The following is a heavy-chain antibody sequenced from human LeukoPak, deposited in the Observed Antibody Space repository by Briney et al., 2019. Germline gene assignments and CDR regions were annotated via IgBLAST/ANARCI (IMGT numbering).Heavy chain of an antibody. CDR1: GGSISSYY. CDR3: ARYWSGPITGSFDY. D-gene: IGHD3-3*01. Sequence: SETLSLTCTVSGGSISSYYWSWIRQPPGKGLEWIGYIYYSGSTNYNPSLKSRVTISVDTSKNQFSLKLSSVTAADTAVYYCARYWSGPITGSFDYWGQGTLVTVSS. CDR2: IYYSGST. V-gene: IGHV4-59*01. J-gene: IGHJ4*02.